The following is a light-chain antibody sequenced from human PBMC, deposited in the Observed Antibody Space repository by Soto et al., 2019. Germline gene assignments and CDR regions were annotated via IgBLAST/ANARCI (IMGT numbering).Light chain of an antibody. CDR2: PPS. V-gene: IGKV1-39*01. CDR1: QRINTY. Sequence: DIPLTQSPSSLSASVGDRVTITCRASQRINTYMNWYQHKPGKAPNLLIFPPSTLQSGVPSRFSGSGSGTDFTLTISSLQPEDFATYYCQQSYSTPLTFGGGTKVEIK. J-gene: IGKJ4*01. CDR3: QQSYSTPLT.